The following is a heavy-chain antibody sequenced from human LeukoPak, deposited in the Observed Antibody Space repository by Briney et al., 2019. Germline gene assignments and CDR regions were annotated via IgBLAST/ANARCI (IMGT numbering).Heavy chain of an antibody. J-gene: IGHJ6*03. D-gene: IGHD3-3*01. CDR2: LSSSNSII. CDR3: ARDAPYDFWSGYQSGYTDV. Sequence: GGSLRLSCAASGFTFSSYSMNWVRQAPGKGLEWASYLSSSNSIIYYADSVKGRFTISRDNAKDSLYLQMNSLRDEDTAVYYCARDAPYDFWSGYQSGYTDVWGKGTTVTVSS. CDR1: GFTFSSYS. V-gene: IGHV3-48*02.